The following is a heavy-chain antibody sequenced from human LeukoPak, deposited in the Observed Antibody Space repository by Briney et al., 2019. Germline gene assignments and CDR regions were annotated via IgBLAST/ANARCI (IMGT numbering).Heavy chain of an antibody. D-gene: IGHD3-10*01. J-gene: IGHJ4*02. CDR1: GYTFTSYG. V-gene: IGHV1-18*01. CDR3: AGDHRITMVRGVKDY. Sequence: ASVKVSCKASGYTFTSYGISWVRQAPGQGLEWMGWISAYNGNTNYAQKLQGRVTMTTDTSTSTAYMELRSLRSDDTAVYYCAGDHRITMVRGVKDYWGQGTLVTVSS. CDR2: ISAYNGNT.